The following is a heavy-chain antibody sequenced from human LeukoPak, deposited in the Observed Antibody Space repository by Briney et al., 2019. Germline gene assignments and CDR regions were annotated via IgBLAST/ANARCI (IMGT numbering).Heavy chain of an antibody. CDR1: GFTFNW. J-gene: IGHJ4*02. Sequence: GGSLRLSCAASGFTFNWMHWVRQPPGKGLVWVSRMNSDGSDTRYADSVKGRFTISRDNAKNTLYLQMNSLRVEDTAMYYCAMTGGYCSSSSCLEWGQGTLVTVSS. D-gene: IGHD2-2*01. CDR3: AMTGGYCSSSSCLE. V-gene: IGHV3-74*01. CDR2: MNSDGSDT.